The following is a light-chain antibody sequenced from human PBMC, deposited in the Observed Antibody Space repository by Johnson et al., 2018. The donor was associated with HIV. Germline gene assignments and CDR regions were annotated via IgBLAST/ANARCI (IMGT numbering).Light chain of an antibody. CDR1: SSTIGTNY. V-gene: IGLV1-51*01. CDR3: GTWAPSPGAQYV. Sequence: QSVLTQPPSVSAAPGQKVTISCSGSSSTIGTNYVSWYQQFPGTAPKLLLFDKNKRPPGIPDRFSDSQSGTSSTLSITGLRPGDEAAYYCGTWAPSPGAQYVFGSGTKVTVL. J-gene: IGLJ1*01. CDR2: DKN.